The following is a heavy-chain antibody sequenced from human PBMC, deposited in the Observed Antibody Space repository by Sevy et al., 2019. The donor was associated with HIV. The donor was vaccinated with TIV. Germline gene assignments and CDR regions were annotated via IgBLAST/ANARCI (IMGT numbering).Heavy chain of an antibody. CDR2: IKHDGTET. CDR3: ARPGRLWALDQ. CDR1: GFSFSDYW. V-gene: IGHV3-7*01. J-gene: IGHJ4*02. D-gene: IGHD3-10*01. Sequence: GGSLRLSCAASGFSFSDYWMSWVRQAPGKGLEWVANIKHDGTETYYVDSVKGRFTISRDNGKKSLYLQMNSLRLEDTTVYYCARPGRLWALDQWGQGVLVTVSS.